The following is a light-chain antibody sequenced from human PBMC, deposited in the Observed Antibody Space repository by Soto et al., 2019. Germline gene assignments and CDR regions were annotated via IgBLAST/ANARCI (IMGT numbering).Light chain of an antibody. CDR1: QSVRSH. CDR3: LQYNNCPRT. V-gene: IGKV3D-15*01. Sequence: EIVMTQSPATLSVSPGGRATLSCRASQSVRSHLAWYQQKPVYAPRLLIYGPSTRATGIPARFSGSGSVSDFTLTISSLQSQDLAVYHRLQYNNCPRTFGPGTKVHI. CDR2: GPS. J-gene: IGKJ1*01.